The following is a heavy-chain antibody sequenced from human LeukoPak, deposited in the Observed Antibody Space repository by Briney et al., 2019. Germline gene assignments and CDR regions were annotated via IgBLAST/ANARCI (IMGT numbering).Heavy chain of an antibody. D-gene: IGHD2-15*01. CDR3: ASRHCSGGGCYFAGADPFDY. CDR1: GFTFSNAW. V-gene: IGHV3-53*01. J-gene: IGHJ4*02. Sequence: SGGSLRLSCAASGFTFSNAWMNWVRQAPGKGLEWVSVIYNGGNKYYIDSVKGRFTISRDTSKNTLYLQMNSLRAEDTAVYYCASRHCSGGGCYFAGADPFDYWGQGTLVTVSS. CDR2: IYNGGNK.